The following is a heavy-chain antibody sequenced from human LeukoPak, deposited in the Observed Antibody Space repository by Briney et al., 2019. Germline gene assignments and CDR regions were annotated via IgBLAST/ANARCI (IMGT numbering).Heavy chain of an antibody. Sequence: PGGSLRLSCAASGFTFSSYWMSWVRQAPGKGLEWVANIKQDGSEKYYVDSVKGRFTISRDNAKNSLYLQMNSLRAEDTAVYYCAREYVGRIVGAYFDYWGQGTLVTVSS. CDR3: AREYVGRIVGAYFDY. J-gene: IGHJ4*02. CDR2: IKQDGSEK. V-gene: IGHV3-7*01. CDR1: GFTFSSYW. D-gene: IGHD1-26*01.